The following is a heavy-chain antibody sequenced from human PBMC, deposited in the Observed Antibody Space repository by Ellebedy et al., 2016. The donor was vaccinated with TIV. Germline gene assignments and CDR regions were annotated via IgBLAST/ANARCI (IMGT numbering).Heavy chain of an antibody. CDR2: ICRDSGCM. V-gene: IGHV3-9*01. J-gene: IGHJ4*02. D-gene: IGHD6-19*01. CDR1: GFSFGDYP. Sequence: PGGSLRLSCAAAGFSFGDYPMHWVRQGPGKGLEWVSGICRDSGCMGYADSVKGRFTISRDDAKNSLYLQMDSLRPEDTALYYCAKELSVAGMSSLDYWGQGTLVTVS. CDR3: AKELSVAGMSSLDY.